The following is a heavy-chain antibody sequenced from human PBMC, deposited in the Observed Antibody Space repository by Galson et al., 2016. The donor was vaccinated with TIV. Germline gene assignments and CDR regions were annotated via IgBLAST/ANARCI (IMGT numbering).Heavy chain of an antibody. D-gene: IGHD1-1*01. V-gene: IGHV4-38-2*01. Sequence: SETLSLTCGVSGDSISSNYYWGWIRQPPGRGLEWIASIATIYYNGDSHYNQSLNSRVAISVDSSKNQFSLKLRSVTAADTAMYYCVRMARTTGPDTEYYFDYWGQGMLVTVSS. CDR1: GDSISSNYY. J-gene: IGHJ4*02. CDR2: IATIYYNGDS. CDR3: VRMARTTGPDTEYYFDY.